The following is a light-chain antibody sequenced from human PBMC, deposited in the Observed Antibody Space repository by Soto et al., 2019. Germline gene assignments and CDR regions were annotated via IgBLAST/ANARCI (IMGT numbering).Light chain of an antibody. V-gene: IGKV3-20*01. J-gene: IGKJ2*01. CDR3: QQYGSSPHT. CDR1: QSVSSSY. Sequence: EIVLTQSPGTLSLSPGERATLSCRASQSVSSSYLAWYQQKPGQAPRLLIYGASSRATGIPDRFSGSGSGIEFTLTISRLETEDFAVYYCQQYGSSPHTFGQGTKLEIK. CDR2: GAS.